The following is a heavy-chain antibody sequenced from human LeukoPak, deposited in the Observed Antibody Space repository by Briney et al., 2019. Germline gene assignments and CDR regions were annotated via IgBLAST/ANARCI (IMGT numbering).Heavy chain of an antibody. CDR2: IIPIFGKA. V-gene: IGHV1-69*05. D-gene: IGHD2-2*02. Sequence: GASVKVSCKASGGTFSSYAISWVRQAPGQGLEWMGGIIPIFGKANYAQKFQGRVTITTDESTSTAYMELSSLRSEDTAVYYCARDIFHCSSTSCYSADYWGQGTLVTVSS. J-gene: IGHJ4*02. CDR3: ARDIFHCSSTSCYSADY. CDR1: GGTFSSYA.